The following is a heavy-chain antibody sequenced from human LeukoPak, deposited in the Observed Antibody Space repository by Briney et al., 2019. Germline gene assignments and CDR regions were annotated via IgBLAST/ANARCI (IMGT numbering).Heavy chain of an antibody. V-gene: IGHV3-74*01. CDR1: GFTFSGYW. CDR3: ARGRLTSNWYYFDY. CDR2: ISTDGSSN. D-gene: IGHD1-20*01. J-gene: IGHJ4*02. Sequence: GGSLRLSCAASGFTFSGYWMHWVRQAHGKGLVWVSRISTDGSSNTYADSVKGRFTISRDNAKNTLYLQMNSLRAEDTAVYYCARGRLTSNWYYFDYWGQGTLVTVSS.